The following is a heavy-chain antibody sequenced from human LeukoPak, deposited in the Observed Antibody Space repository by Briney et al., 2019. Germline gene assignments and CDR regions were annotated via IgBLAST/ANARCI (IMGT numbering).Heavy chain of an antibody. V-gene: IGHV3-73*01. CDR3: AKEGKDCSSTSCRDY. CDR1: GFTFSGSA. CDR2: IRREGNSYAT. J-gene: IGHJ4*02. D-gene: IGHD2-2*01. Sequence: GGSLRLSCAASGFTFSGSAMHWVRQASGKGLEWVGHIRREGNSYATVYSASVKGRFTISRDDSKNTAYLQMNSLKTEDTAVYYCAKEGKDCSSTSCRDYWGQGTLVTVSS.